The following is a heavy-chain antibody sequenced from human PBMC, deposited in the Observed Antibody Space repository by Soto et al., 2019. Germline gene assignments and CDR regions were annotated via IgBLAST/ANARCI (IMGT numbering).Heavy chain of an antibody. CDR1: GGSISSYY. Sequence: SETLSLTCTVSGGSISSYYWSWIRQPPGKGLEWIGYIYYSGSTNYSPSLKSRVTISVDTSKNQFSLKLSSVTAADTAVYYCARASGAAGYYYYYYMNVWGKGTTVTVS. D-gene: IGHD6-13*01. J-gene: IGHJ6*03. V-gene: IGHV4-59*01. CDR3: ARASGAAGYYYYYYMNV. CDR2: IYYSGST.